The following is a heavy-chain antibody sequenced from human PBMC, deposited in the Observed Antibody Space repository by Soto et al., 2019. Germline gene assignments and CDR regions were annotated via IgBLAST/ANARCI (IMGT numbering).Heavy chain of an antibody. D-gene: IGHD3-16*02. CDR1: GGSVSSGVYY. Sequence: QVQLQESGPGLVKPSETLSLTCTVSGGSVSSGVYYWSWIRQPPGKGLEWIGYISYSGSTTYNPPLKSRVTISLDTSKNQFSLKLSSVTAADTAIYYCAREGSYRFDYWGQGTLVTVSS. J-gene: IGHJ4*02. V-gene: IGHV4-61*08. CDR3: AREGSYRFDY. CDR2: ISYSGST.